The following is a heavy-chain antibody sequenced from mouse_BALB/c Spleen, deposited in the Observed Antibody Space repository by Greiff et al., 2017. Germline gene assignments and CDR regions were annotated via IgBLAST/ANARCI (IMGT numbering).Heavy chain of an antibody. CDR1: GFSLTSYG. CDR3: ARGVRRDYFDY. Sequence: VQRVESGPGLVQPSQSLSITCTVSGFSLTSYGVHWVRQSPGKGLEWLGVIWSGGSTDYNAAFISRLSISKDNSKSQVFFKMNSLQANDTAIYYCARGVRRDYFDYWGQGTTLTVSS. J-gene: IGHJ2*01. D-gene: IGHD2-14*01. V-gene: IGHV2-2*02. CDR2: IWSGGST.